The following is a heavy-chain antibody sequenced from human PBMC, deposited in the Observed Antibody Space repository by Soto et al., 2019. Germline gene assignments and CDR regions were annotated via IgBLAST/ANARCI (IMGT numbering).Heavy chain of an antibody. CDR3: AHSRYSRSSFDY. CDR1: GFSLTSNDVG. D-gene: IGHD6-6*01. Sequence: SGPTLVNPTQTLTLTCTFSGFSLTSNDVGVGWIRQPPGKALEWLALIYWDDDKRYSPSLKSRLTITKDTSKNQVVLRMTNVDPVDTATYYCAHSRYSRSSFDYWGHGTLVTVSS. V-gene: IGHV2-5*02. CDR2: IYWDDDK. J-gene: IGHJ4*01.